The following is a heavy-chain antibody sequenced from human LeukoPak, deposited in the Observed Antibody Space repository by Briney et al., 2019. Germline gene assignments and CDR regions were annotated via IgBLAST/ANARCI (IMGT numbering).Heavy chain of an antibody. CDR3: ARVRRTMIVADAFDI. D-gene: IGHD3-22*01. Sequence: GGSLRLSCAVSGFTFNSYAMSWVPQAPGKGLEGGSTISGSGGSTYYADSLKGRFTISRDNSKNTRYLQMNSLRAEDTAVYYCARVRRTMIVADAFDIWGQGTMVTVSS. J-gene: IGHJ3*02. CDR1: GFTFNSYA. CDR2: ISGSGGST. V-gene: IGHV3-23*01.